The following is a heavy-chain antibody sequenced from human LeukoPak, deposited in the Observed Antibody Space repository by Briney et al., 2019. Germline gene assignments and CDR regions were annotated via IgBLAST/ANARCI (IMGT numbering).Heavy chain of an antibody. CDR1: SCTCSSYA. D-gene: IGHD3-10*01. J-gene: IGHJ4*02. CDR3: AKDLYYYGSGSPLDY. Sequence: GGSLRLSCGAASCTCSSYAMSWVRHELGKGLEWVSAISGSGGSTYYADSVKGRFTISRDNSKNTLYLQMNSLRAEDTAVYYCAKDLYYYGSGSPLDYWGQGTLVTASS. V-gene: IGHV3-23*01. CDR2: ISGSGGST.